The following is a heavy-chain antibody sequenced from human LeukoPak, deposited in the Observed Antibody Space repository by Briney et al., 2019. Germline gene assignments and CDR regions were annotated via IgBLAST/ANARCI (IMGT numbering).Heavy chain of an antibody. CDR3: ARDALFRGYQLLKRGRFDP. D-gene: IGHD2-2*01. V-gene: IGHV1-46*01. CDR1: GYTFTSYY. Sequence: ASVKVSCKASGYTFTSYYMHWVRQAPGQGLEWMGIINPSGGSTSYAQKFQGRVTMTRDTSTSTVYMELSSLRSEDTAVYYCARDALFRGYQLLKRGRFDPWGQGTLVTVSS. J-gene: IGHJ5*02. CDR2: INPSGGST.